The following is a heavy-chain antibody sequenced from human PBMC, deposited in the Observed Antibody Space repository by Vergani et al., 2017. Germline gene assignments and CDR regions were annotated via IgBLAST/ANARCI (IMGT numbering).Heavy chain of an antibody. J-gene: IGHJ5*02. Sequence: EVQLLESGGGLVQPGGSLRLSCAASGFTFSSYAMSWVRQAPGKGLEWVSAISGSGGSTYYADSVKGRFTISRDNSKNTLYLQMNSLRAEDTAVYYCARDGGYCSSTSCPNQYNWFDPWGQGTLVTVSS. CDR2: ISGSGGST. CDR3: ARDGGYCSSTSCPNQYNWFDP. D-gene: IGHD2-2*01. V-gene: IGHV3-23*01. CDR1: GFTFSSYA.